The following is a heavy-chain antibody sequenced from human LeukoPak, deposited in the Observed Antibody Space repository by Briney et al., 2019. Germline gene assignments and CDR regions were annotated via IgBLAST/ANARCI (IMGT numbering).Heavy chain of an antibody. Sequence: GASVKVSCKASGYTFTSYDINWVRQATGQGLEWMGWMNPNSGNTGYAQKFQGRVSMTSNTSISTAYMELSSLRSEDTAVYYCARGDWLDWFDPWGQGTLVTVSS. V-gene: IGHV1-8*01. D-gene: IGHD3-22*01. CDR3: ARGDWLDWFDP. CDR2: MNPNSGNT. CDR1: GYTFTSYD. J-gene: IGHJ5*02.